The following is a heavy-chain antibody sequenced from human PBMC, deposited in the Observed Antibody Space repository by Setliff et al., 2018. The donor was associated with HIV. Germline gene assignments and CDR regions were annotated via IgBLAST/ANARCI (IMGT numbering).Heavy chain of an antibody. CDR2: IYSGGST. V-gene: IGHV3-53*01. J-gene: IGHJ5*02. D-gene: IGHD2-15*01. CDR1: GFTASNNY. CDR3: ARDRTCSGGSCYGT. Sequence: QAGGSLRLSCAASGFTASNNYMKWVRQAPGKGLEWVSLIYSGGSTYYADSVKGRFTISRDNSKNTLYLQMNSLRAEDTAVYYCARDRTCSGGSCYGTWGQGTMVTVSS.